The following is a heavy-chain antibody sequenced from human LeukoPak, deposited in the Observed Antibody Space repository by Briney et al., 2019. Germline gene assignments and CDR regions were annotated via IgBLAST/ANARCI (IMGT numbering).Heavy chain of an antibody. J-gene: IGHJ4*02. D-gene: IGHD3-10*01. CDR3: ARSYGSGSYFDY. V-gene: IGHV4-59*01. CDR2: IYYSGST. Sequence: PSETLSLTCTVSGGSINNYYWNWIRQPPGKGLEWIGYIYYSGSTNYNPSLKSRVTISVDTSKNQFSLKLSSVTAADTAVYYCARSYGSGSYFDYWGQGTLVTVSS. CDR1: GGSINNYY.